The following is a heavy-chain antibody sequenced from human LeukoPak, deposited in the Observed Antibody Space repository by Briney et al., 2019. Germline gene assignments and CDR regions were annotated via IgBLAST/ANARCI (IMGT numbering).Heavy chain of an antibody. CDR3: AKRPHYYDSSGYYYFDY. J-gene: IGHJ4*02. D-gene: IGHD3-22*01. Sequence: GGSLRLSCAASGFTFSSYAMSWVRQAPGKGLEWVSGISGSGGSTYYADSVKGRFTISRDNSKNTLYLQMNSLRAEDTAVYYCAKRPHYYDSSGYYYFDYWGQGTLVTVSS. CDR1: GFTFSSYA. V-gene: IGHV3-23*01. CDR2: ISGSGGST.